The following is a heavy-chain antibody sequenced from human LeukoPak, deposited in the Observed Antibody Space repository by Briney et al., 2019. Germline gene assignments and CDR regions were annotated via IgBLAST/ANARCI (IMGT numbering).Heavy chain of an antibody. CDR1: GFTFSSYS. J-gene: IGHJ3*01. D-gene: IGHD3-3*01. V-gene: IGHV3-21*01. CDR2: ISSSSSYI. CDR3: ASFATITPPY. Sequence: RTGGSLRLSCAASGFTFSSYSMNWVRQAPGKGLEWVSSISSSSSYIYYADSVKGRFTISRDNAKNSLYLQMNSLRAEDTAVYYCASFATITPPYWGQGTMVTVSS.